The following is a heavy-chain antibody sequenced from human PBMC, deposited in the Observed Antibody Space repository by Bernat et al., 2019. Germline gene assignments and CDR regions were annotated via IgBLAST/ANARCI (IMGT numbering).Heavy chain of an antibody. Sequence: QVQLQESGPGLVKPSQTLSLTCTVSGGSISSGSYYWSWIRQPAGKGLEWLGRIYTSGSTNYNPSLKSRVTISVDTSKNRFSLKLSSVTAADTAVYYCASGVSYYYGSGSYYYYGMDVWGQGTTVTVSS. J-gene: IGHJ6*02. CDR1: GGSISSGSYY. D-gene: IGHD3-10*01. V-gene: IGHV4-61*02. CDR2: IYTSGST. CDR3: ASGVSYYYGSGSYYYYGMDV.